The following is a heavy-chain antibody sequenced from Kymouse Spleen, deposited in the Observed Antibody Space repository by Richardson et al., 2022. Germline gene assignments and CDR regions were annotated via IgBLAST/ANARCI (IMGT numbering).Heavy chain of an antibody. D-gene: IGHD3-10*01. CDR2: MNPNSGNT. V-gene: IGHV1-8*01. Sequence: QVQLVQSGAEVKKPGASVKVSCKASGYTFTSYDINWVRQATGQGLEWMGWMNPNSGNTGYAQKFQGRVTMTRNTSISTAYMELSSLRSEDTAVYYCARGPYYYGSGSSNWFDPWGQGTLVTVSS. J-gene: IGHJ5*02. CDR1: GYTFTSYD. CDR3: ARGPYYYGSGSSNWFDP.